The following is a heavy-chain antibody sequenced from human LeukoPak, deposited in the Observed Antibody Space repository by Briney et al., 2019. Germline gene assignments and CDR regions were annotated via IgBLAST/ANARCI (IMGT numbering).Heavy chain of an antibody. V-gene: IGHV3-21*01. D-gene: IGHD3-22*01. Sequence: GGSLRLSCAVSGFTFSSYTMKWVRQAPGKGLEWVSAISSSGGYIYYAASVKGRFTISRDNAKNSLYLQMNSLRAEDTAVYYCARGLFHSSGFYYDYWGQGTLVTVSS. J-gene: IGHJ4*02. CDR1: GFTFSSYT. CDR2: ISSSGGYI. CDR3: ARGLFHSSGFYYDY.